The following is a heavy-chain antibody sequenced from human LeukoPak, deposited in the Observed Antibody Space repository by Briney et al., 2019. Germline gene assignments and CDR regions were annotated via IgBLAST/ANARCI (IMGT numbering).Heavy chain of an antibody. CDR2: INNDGSST. J-gene: IGHJ5*02. CDR3: ARGTYGLRIDNWFDP. Sequence: GGSLRLSCAASGFTFSSYWMHWVRQAPGKGLMWVSRINNDGSSTSHADSVKGRFTISRDNAKNTLCLQMNSLRAEDTAVYYCARGTYGLRIDNWFDPWGQGTLVTVSS. D-gene: IGHD1-26*01. CDR1: GFTFSSYW. V-gene: IGHV3-74*01.